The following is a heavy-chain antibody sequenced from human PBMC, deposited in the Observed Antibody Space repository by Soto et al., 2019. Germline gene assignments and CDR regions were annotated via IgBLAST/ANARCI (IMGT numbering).Heavy chain of an antibody. J-gene: IGHJ4*02. CDR1: GYTFTDYY. CDR2: INLKGGGT. Sequence: ASVKVSCKASGYTFTDYYMHWMRQAPGQGLEWLGWINLKGGGTTYTQNFRGRVTMTWDTSITTAFMELSRLMSDDTAVYYCARARADNWNNLFDFWGQGTLVTVSS. CDR3: ARARADNWNNLFDF. D-gene: IGHD1-20*01. V-gene: IGHV1-2*02.